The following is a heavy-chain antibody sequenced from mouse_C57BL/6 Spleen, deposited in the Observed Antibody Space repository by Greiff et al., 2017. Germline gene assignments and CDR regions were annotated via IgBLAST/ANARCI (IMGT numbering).Heavy chain of an antibody. V-gene: IGHV5-17*01. D-gene: IGHD1-1*01. CDR2: ISSGSSTI. CDR3: ARDYYGSSSGFAY. Sequence: EVQRVESGGGLVKPGGSLKLSCAASGFTFSDYGMHWVRQAPEQGLEWVAYISSGSSTIYYADTVKGRFTISRDNAKNTLFLQMTSLRSEDTAMYYCARDYYGSSSGFAYWGQGTLVTVSA. CDR1: GFTFSDYG. J-gene: IGHJ3*01.